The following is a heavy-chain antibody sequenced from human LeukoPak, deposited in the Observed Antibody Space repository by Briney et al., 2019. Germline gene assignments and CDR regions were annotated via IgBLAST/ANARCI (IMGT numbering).Heavy chain of an antibody. D-gene: IGHD4/OR15-4a*01. V-gene: IGHV3-11*04. J-gene: IGHJ6*03. CDR3: ARVGNSLDFGGNPYYYYMDV. CDR2: ISSSGSTI. Sequence: GGSLRLSCAASGFTFSDYYMSWIRQAPGKGLEWVSYISSSGSTIYYADSVKGRFTISRDNAKNSLYLQMNSLRAEDTAVYYCARVGNSLDFGGNPYYYYMDVWGKGTTVTVSS. CDR1: GFTFSDYY.